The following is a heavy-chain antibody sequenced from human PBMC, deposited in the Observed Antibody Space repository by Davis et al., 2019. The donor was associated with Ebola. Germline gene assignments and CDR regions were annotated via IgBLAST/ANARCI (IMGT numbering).Heavy chain of an antibody. D-gene: IGHD3-3*01. V-gene: IGHV1-18*01. J-gene: IGHJ4*02. CDR2: ISAYNGNT. Sequence: ASVKVSCKASGYTFTSYGISWVRQAPGQGLEWMGWISAYNGNTNYAQKLQGIVTMTTDTSTSTAYMELRSLRSDDTAVYYCARVEFYYDFWSGYPKTFDYWGQGTLVTVSS. CDR1: GYTFTSYG. CDR3: ARVEFYYDFWSGYPKTFDY.